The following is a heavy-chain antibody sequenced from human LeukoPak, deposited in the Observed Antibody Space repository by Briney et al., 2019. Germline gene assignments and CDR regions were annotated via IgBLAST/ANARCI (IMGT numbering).Heavy chain of an antibody. J-gene: IGHJ5*02. D-gene: IGHD4-17*01. CDR1: GGSISSGGYY. Sequence: SETLSLTCTVSGGSISSGGYYWSWIHQHPGKGLEWIGYIYYSGSTYYNPSLQSRVTISVDTSKNQFSLKLSSVTAADTAVYYCASFRSGYGDYGNWFDPWGQGTLVTVSS. V-gene: IGHV4-31*03. CDR2: IYYSGST. CDR3: ASFRSGYGDYGNWFDP.